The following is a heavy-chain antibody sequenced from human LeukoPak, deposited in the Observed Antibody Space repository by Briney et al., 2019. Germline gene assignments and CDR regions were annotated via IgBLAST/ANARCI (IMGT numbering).Heavy chain of an antibody. D-gene: IGHD6-19*01. V-gene: IGHV3-30*02. J-gene: IGHJ3*02. CDR1: GFTFSSYG. CDR2: IRYDGSNK. CDR3: AKDRKQWLVDAFDI. Sequence: PGGSLRLSCAASGFTFSSYGMHRVRQAPGKGLEWVAFIRYDGSNKYYADSVKGRFTISRDNSKNTLYLQMNSLRAEDTAVYYCAKDRKQWLVDAFDIWGQGTMVTVSS.